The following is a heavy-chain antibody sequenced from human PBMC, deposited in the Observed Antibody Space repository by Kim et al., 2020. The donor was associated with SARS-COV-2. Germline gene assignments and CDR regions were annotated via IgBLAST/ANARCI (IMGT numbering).Heavy chain of an antibody. J-gene: IGHJ6*02. D-gene: IGHD3-16*01. CDR3: TRDRHVAGQDYYGLDV. Sequence: DSVKGRVTISRYNAKNTLYLQINSLRAEDTAVYFCTRDRHVAGQDYYGLDVWGPGTPVTVSS. V-gene: IGHV3-74*01.